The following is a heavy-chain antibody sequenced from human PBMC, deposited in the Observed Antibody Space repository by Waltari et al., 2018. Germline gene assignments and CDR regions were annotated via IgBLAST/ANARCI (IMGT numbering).Heavy chain of an antibody. CDR3: ARGGIEMATSGP. J-gene: IGHJ5*02. D-gene: IGHD5-12*01. V-gene: IGHV1-69*04. CDR1: GGTFSSYA. CDR2: IIPILGIA. Sequence: QVQLVQSGAEVKKPGSSVKVSCKASGGTFSSYAISWVRQAPGQGLEWMGVIIPILGIANDAQKFQGRVTITADESTSTAYMELSSLRSEDTAVYYCARGGIEMATSGPWGQGTLVTVSS.